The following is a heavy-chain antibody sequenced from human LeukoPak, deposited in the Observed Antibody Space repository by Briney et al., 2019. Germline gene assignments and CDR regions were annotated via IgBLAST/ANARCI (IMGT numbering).Heavy chain of an antibody. J-gene: IGHJ4*02. CDR1: GFTFSHYA. CDR2: IWYDGSHD. Sequence: GGSLRLSCATSGFTFSHYAFHWVRQAPGKGLEWVALIWYDGSHDTYEDSVKGRFTVSRDNSKNMLYLQMNSLRVEDTAVYFCAKEGDYCSSSSCYKRGTDYWGQGTLVSVS. CDR3: AKEGDYCSSSSCYKRGTDY. V-gene: IGHV3-33*06. D-gene: IGHD2-2*02.